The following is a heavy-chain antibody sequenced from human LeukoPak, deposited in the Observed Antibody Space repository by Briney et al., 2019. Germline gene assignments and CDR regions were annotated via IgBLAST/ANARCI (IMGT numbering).Heavy chain of an antibody. CDR3: AKEAAAGSGAFDI. J-gene: IGHJ3*02. CDR2: ISWNSGSI. D-gene: IGHD6-13*01. Sequence: GGSLRLSCLASGFTFSSTWMHWFRQGAGKGLEWVSGISWNSGSIGYADSVKGRFTISRDNAKNSLYLQMNSLRAEDTALYYCAKEAAAGSGAFDIWGQGTMVTVSS. CDR1: GFTFSSTW. V-gene: IGHV3-9*01.